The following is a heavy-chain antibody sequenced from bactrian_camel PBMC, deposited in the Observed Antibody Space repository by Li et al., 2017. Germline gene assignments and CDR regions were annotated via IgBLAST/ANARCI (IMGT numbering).Heavy chain of an antibody. D-gene: IGHD5*01. J-gene: IGHJ4*01. V-gene: IGHV3-2*01. CDR1: GFTFDNMY. CDR2: LYLGAGTT. CDR3: ARADSFY. Sequence: HVQLVESGGGLVQPGGSLKLSCAASGFTFDNMYMGWVRQAPGKGLEWVSSLYLGAGTTYYADSVKGRFTVSRDNAKNTLYLQLNRLKTEDTAMYFCARADSFYWGQGTQVTVS.